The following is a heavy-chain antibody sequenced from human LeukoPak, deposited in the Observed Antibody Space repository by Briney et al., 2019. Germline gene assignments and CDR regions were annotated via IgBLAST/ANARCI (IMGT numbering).Heavy chain of an antibody. CDR2: ISGRGDST. Sequence: GGSLRLSCAASGFTFSSYAMSWVRQAPGKGLQWVSSISGRGDSTYYADSVKGRFTISRDNSNNTLYLQMNSLRAEDTAVYYCAILIAVAGPATFYWGQGTLVTVSS. CDR1: GFTFSSYA. CDR3: AILIAVAGPATFY. J-gene: IGHJ4*02. D-gene: IGHD6-19*01. V-gene: IGHV3-23*01.